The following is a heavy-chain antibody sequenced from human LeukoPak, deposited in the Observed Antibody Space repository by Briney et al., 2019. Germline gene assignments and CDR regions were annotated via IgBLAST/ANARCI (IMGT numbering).Heavy chain of an antibody. CDR2: ISSSGSTI. J-gene: IGHJ3*02. Sequence: GGSLRLSCAASGFTFSSYEMNWVRQAPGKGLEWVSYISSSGSTIYYADSVKGRFTIPRDNAKNSLYLQMNSLRAEDTAVYYCARDGGIAVAGDAFDIWGQGTMVTVSS. V-gene: IGHV3-48*03. CDR1: GFTFSSYE. CDR3: ARDGGIAVAGDAFDI. D-gene: IGHD6-19*01.